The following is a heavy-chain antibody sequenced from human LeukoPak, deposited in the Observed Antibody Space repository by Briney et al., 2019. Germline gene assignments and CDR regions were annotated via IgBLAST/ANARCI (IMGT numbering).Heavy chain of an antibody. CDR3: AREVGYDILTGYYSYAFDI. Sequence: GSLRLSCAASGFTFSSYGMHWVRQAPGKGLEWVAVIWYDGSNKYYADSVKGRFTISRDNSKNTLYLQMNSLRAEDTAVYYCAREVGYDILTGYYSYAFDIWGQGTMVTVSS. CDR1: GFTFSSYG. V-gene: IGHV3-33*01. J-gene: IGHJ3*02. D-gene: IGHD3-9*01. CDR2: IWYDGSNK.